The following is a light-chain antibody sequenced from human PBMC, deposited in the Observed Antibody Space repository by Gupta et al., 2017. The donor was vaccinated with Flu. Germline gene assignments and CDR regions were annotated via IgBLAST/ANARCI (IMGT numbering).Light chain of an antibody. CDR2: KDT. CDR1: ALPKQY. V-gene: IGLV3-25*03. J-gene: IGLJ1*01. Sequence: SYELPQPPSESVSPGPTARITCSGDALPKQYAYWYQQKSGQAPVLVIYKDTERPSGIPERFSGSSSGTTVTLTINGVQAEDDADYYCQSADSSGAYDVFGMGTKANVL. CDR3: QSADSSGAYDV.